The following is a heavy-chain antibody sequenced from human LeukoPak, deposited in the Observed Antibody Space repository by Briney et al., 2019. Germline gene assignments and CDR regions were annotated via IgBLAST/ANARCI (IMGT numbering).Heavy chain of an antibody. J-gene: IGHJ4*02. CDR3: GRGRRITLGRDVKYYFDY. CDR2: IRSRTYTGTT. Sequence: QSGQSLRLSCTTSGFAFGEFAMTWVRQAPGKGLEWVGFIRSRTYTGTTDYAAPVEGRFSISRDASKGIAYLHMNSLSTEDTAVYYCGRGRRITLGRDVKYYFDYWGPGTMVTVSS. CDR1: GFAFGEFA. V-gene: IGHV3-49*04. D-gene: IGHD3-10*01.